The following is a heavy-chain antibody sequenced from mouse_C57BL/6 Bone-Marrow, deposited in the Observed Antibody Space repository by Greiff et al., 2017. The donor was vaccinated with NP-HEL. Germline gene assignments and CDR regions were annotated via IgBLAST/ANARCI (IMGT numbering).Heavy chain of an antibody. CDR3: ARLGSRYFDY. D-gene: IGHD1-1*01. CDR2: ISSGGSYT. CDR1: GFTFSSYG. Sequence: EVKLEESGGDLVKPGGSLKLSCAASGFTFSSYGMSWVRQTPDKRLEWVATISSGGSYTYYLDSVKGRFTISRDNAKNTLYLQMSSLKSEDTAMYYCARLGSRYFDYWGQGTTLTVSS. V-gene: IGHV5-6*02. J-gene: IGHJ2*01.